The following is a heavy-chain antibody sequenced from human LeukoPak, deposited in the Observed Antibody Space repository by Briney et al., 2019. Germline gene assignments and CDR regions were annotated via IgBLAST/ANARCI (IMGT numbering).Heavy chain of an antibody. Sequence: QPGGSLRLSCAASGFTLSSYGMHWVRQAPGKGLEWVAVIWYDGSNKYYGDSVKGRFTISRDNSKNTLYLQMNSLRAEDTAVYYSPRAGSLVIREYYFDYWGQGTLVTVSS. CDR3: PRAGSLVIREYYFDY. D-gene: IGHD3-9*01. CDR1: GFTLSSYG. J-gene: IGHJ4*02. CDR2: IWYDGSNK. V-gene: IGHV3-33*01.